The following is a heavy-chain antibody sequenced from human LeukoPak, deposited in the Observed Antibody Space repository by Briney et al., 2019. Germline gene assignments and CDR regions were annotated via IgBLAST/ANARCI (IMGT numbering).Heavy chain of an antibody. D-gene: IGHD6-19*01. CDR2: IYYSGST. Sequence: PSETLSLTCTVSGGSISSYYWSWLRQPPGKGLEWIGYIYYSGSTNYNPSLKSRVTISVDTSKNQFSLKLSSVTAADTAVYYCARDLSSSGWYLSWGQGTLVTVSS. CDR3: ARDLSSSGWYLS. J-gene: IGHJ4*02. CDR1: GGSISSYY. V-gene: IGHV4-59*01.